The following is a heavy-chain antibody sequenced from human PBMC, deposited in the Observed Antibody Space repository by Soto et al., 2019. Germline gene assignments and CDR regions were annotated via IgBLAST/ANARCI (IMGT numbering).Heavy chain of an antibody. CDR1: GDSVSSNSAA. Sequence: SQTLSLTCAISGDSVSSNSAAWNWVRQSPSRGLEWLGRTYYRSKWKTDYAVSVRGRITINPETSKNQFSLQLNSVTPGDTAVYYCARGDVIDIWGRGTMVTV. J-gene: IGHJ3*02. V-gene: IGHV6-1*01. CDR2: TYYRSKWKT. CDR3: ARGDVIDI.